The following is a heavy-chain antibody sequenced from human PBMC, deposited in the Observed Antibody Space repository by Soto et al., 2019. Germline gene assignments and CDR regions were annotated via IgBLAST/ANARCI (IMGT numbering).Heavy chain of an antibody. V-gene: IGHV3-21*01. Sequence: GGSLRLSCAASGFTFNMFSINWVRQAPGKGLEWVSYISSDGTYRNYADSVKGRFTISRDNGDNSLYLQMNSLRAEDTAVYFCARARAWTRFGMDVWGQGTTVTVSS. CDR2: ISSDGTYR. CDR3: ARARAWTRFGMDV. D-gene: IGHD5-12*01. J-gene: IGHJ6*02. CDR1: GFTFNMFS.